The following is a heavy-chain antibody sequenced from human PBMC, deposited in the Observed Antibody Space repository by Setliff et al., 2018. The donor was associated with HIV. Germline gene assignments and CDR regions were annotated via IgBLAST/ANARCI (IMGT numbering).Heavy chain of an antibody. V-gene: IGHV4-34*01. Sequence: PSETLSLTCAVYGGSFSGYSWIWIRQPPGKGLEWIGEINHSGSANYNPSLKSRVTISLDTSKKHFSLDLYSVTAADTAVYYCARDHNSGTLHAFDLWGQGTKVTVSS. CDR1: GGSFSGYS. CDR2: INHSGSA. J-gene: IGHJ3*01. D-gene: IGHD1-26*01. CDR3: ARDHNSGTLHAFDL.